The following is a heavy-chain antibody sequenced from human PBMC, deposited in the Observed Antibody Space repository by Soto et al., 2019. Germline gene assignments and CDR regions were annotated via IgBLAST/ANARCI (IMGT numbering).Heavy chain of an antibody. CDR1: GYTFTSYD. D-gene: IGHD3-10*01. J-gene: IGHJ4*02. Sequence: ASVKVSCKASGYTFTSYDINWVRQATGQGLEWMGWMNPNSGNRRYSQKFQGRVTITPDTSASTAYMELSSLRSEDTAVYYCARESLWFGELLPYFDYWGQGTLVTVSS. CDR3: ARESLWFGELLPYFDY. CDR2: MNPNSGNR. V-gene: IGHV1-8*01.